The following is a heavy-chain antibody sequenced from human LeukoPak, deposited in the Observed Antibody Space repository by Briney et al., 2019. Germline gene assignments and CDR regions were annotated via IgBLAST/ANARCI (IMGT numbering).Heavy chain of an antibody. J-gene: IGHJ6*03. Sequence: GGSLRLSCAASGFTFSSYGMHWVRQAPGKGLEWVAFIRYDGSNKYYADSVKGRFTISRDNSKNTLYPQMNSLRAEDTAVYYCAKVLGRRGSGSYYTNPYYYYMDVWGKGTTVTISS. CDR3: AKVLGRRGSGSYYTNPYYYYMDV. CDR1: GFTFSSYG. CDR2: IRYDGSNK. V-gene: IGHV3-30*02. D-gene: IGHD3-10*01.